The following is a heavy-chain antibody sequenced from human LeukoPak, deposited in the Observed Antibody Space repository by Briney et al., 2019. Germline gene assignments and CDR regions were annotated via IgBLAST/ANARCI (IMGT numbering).Heavy chain of an antibody. CDR1: GYTFTSYA. Sequence: ASVKVSCKASGYTFTSYAMHWVRQAPGQGLEWMGWITPSGGTNYPQKFQGRVAITRDTSITTAYMDLSRLTSDDTAVYYCARRMGGSYYGGLRYWFDPWGQGTLVTVSS. CDR2: ITPSGGT. J-gene: IGHJ5*02. V-gene: IGHV1-2*02. CDR3: ARRMGGSYYGGLRYWFDP. D-gene: IGHD1-26*01.